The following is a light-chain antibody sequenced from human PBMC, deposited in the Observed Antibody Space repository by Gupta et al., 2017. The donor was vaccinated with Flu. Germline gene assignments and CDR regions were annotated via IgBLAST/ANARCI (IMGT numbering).Light chain of an antibody. CDR3: QQYNNWHPIT. Sequence: ATMSVSPGERATLTCRASQSVSSNLVWYQQKPAQAPRLLIYGASTRVTGIAARFSGSGCGTEFTLTISSRQSEDFAVYYCQQYNNWHPITFGQGTRLEIK. J-gene: IGKJ5*01. CDR2: GAS. V-gene: IGKV3-15*01. CDR1: QSVSSN.